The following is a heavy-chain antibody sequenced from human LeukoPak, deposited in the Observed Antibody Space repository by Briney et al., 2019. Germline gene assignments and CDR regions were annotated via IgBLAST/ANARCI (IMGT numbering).Heavy chain of an antibody. D-gene: IGHD3-10*01. J-gene: IGHJ4*02. CDR3: ARDTLLWFGEQPDY. CDR2: ISAYKGNT. V-gene: IGHV1-18*04. Sequence: ASVKLSCKASGYTFTSYGISWVRQAPGQGLEWMGWISAYKGNTNYAQKLQGRVTMTTDTSTSTAYMELRSLRSDDTAVYYCARDTLLWFGEQPDYWGQGTLVTVSS. CDR1: GYTFTSYG.